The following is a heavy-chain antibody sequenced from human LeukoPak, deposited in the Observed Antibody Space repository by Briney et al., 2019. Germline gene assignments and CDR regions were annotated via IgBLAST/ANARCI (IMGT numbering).Heavy chain of an antibody. J-gene: IGHJ3*02. CDR3: ARHEDTIFGVVIIGALDI. V-gene: IGHV4-59*08. CDR2: IYYSGST. Sequence: SETLSLTCTVSGGSISSYYWSWIRQPPGKGLEWIGYIYYSGSTNYNPSLKSRVTISVDTSKNQFSLKLSSVTAADTAVYYCARHEDTIFGVVIIGALDIWGQGTMVTVSS. D-gene: IGHD3-3*01. CDR1: GGSISSYY.